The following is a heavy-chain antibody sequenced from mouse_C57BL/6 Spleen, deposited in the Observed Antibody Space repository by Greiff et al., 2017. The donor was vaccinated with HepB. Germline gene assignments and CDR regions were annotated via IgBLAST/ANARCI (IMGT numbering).Heavy chain of an antibody. Sequence: VKLQESGPELVKPGASVKISCKASGYAFSSSWMNWVKQRPGKGLEWIGRIYPGDGDTNYNGKFKGKATLTADKSSSTAYMQLSSLTSEDSAVYFCAPLDGYYPFAYWGQGTLVTVSA. J-gene: IGHJ3*01. CDR3: APLDGYYPFAY. V-gene: IGHV1-82*01. D-gene: IGHD2-3*01. CDR1: GYAFSSSW. CDR2: IYPGDGDT.